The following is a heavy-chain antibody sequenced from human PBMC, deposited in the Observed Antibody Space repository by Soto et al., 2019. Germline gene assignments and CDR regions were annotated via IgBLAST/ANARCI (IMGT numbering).Heavy chain of an antibody. CDR2: IKSKTDGGTT. Sequence: GGSLRLSCAASGFTFSNAWMNWVRQAPGKGLEWVGRIKSKTDGGTTDYAAPVKGRFTISRDDSKNTLYLQMNSLKTEDTAVYYCTTDYEERQMNYYYGMDVWGQGTTVTVSS. CDR3: TTDYEERQMNYYYGMDV. CDR1: GFTFSNAW. V-gene: IGHV3-15*07. J-gene: IGHJ6*02. D-gene: IGHD3-16*01.